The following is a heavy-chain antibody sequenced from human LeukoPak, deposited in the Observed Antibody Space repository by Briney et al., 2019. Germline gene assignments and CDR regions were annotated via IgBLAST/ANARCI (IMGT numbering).Heavy chain of an antibody. CDR2: IYYSGST. D-gene: IGHD3-10*01. V-gene: IGHV4-39*01. CDR3: ARRFVEEGSWIDY. J-gene: IGHJ4*02. Sequence: SETLSLTCTVSGGSISSSSYYWGWIRQPPGKGLEWIGSIYYSGSTYYNPSLKSRVTISVDTSKNQFSLKLSSVTAADTAVYYCARRFVEEGSWIDYWGRGTLVTVSS. CDR1: GGSISSSSYY.